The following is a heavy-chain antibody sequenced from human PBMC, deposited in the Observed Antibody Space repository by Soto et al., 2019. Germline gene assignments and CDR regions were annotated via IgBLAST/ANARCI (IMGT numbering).Heavy chain of an antibody. J-gene: IGHJ4*02. CDR2: ISGSGGST. V-gene: IGHV3-23*01. Sequence: EVQLLESGGGLVQPGGSLRLSCAASGFTFSSYAMSWVRQAPGKGLEWVSAISGSGGSTYYADSVKGRFTISRDNSKNTLYLQMNSLRAEDTAVYYCAKGGPQLGYYDSSGYYGYWGQGTLVTVSS. CDR1: GFTFSSYA. D-gene: IGHD3-22*01. CDR3: AKGGPQLGYYDSSGYYGY.